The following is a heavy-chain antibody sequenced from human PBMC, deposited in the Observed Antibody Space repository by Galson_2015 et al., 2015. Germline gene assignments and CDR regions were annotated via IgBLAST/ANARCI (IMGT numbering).Heavy chain of an antibody. CDR2: IYYSGST. D-gene: IGHD3-10*01. CDR3: ARKVYYGSGTYLDY. J-gene: IGHJ4*02. Sequence: ETLSLTCTVSGGSISTYYWSWIRQPPGKGLEWIGYIYYSGSTNYNPSLKSRVTISVDTSKNQFSLKLTSVTAADTAIYYCARKVYYGSGTYLDYWGQGTLVTVSS. V-gene: IGHV4-59*01. CDR1: GGSISTYY.